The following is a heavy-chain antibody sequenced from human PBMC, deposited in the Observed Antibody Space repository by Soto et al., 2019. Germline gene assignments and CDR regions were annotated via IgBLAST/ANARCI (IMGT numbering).Heavy chain of an antibody. J-gene: IGHJ4*02. V-gene: IGHV4-30-2*01. Sequence: QLQLQESGSGRVKHSQTLYLTCAVSGGSISSGGDSWSWIRQPPGKGLEWIGYIYHSGSTYYNPSLKSRVTISVDRSKNQFSLKLSSVTAADTAVYYCARDPGRWGQGTLVTVSS. CDR1: GGSISSGGDS. CDR3: ARDPGR. CDR2: IYHSGST.